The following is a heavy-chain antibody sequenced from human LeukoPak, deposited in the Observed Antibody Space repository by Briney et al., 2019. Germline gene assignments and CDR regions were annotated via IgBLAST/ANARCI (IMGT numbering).Heavy chain of an antibody. J-gene: IGHJ4*02. V-gene: IGHV4-61*02. CDR2: IYTSGSS. CDR1: GGSISSSSYY. D-gene: IGHD3-3*01. CDR3: ARGKWSGFDY. Sequence: SETLSLTCTVSGGSISSSSYYWSWIRQPAGKGLEWIGRIYTSGSSNYNPSLKSRVTISVDTSKNQVSLKLSSVTAADTAVYYCARGKWSGFDYWGQGTLVTVSS.